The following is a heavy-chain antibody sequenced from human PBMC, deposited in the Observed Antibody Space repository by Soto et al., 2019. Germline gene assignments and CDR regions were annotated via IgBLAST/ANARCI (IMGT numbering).Heavy chain of an antibody. D-gene: IGHD3-10*02. J-gene: IGHJ5*02. CDR2: ISGSGGST. V-gene: IGHV3-23*01. CDR1: GLTFSSYA. CDR3: AKVQFYIRGVIHNWFDP. Sequence: GGSLRLSCAAYGLTFSSYAMSWVRQAPGKGLEWVSAISGSGGSTYYADSVKGRFTISRDNSKNTLYLQMNSLRAEDTAVYYCAKVQFYIRGVIHNWFDPWGQGTLVTVSS.